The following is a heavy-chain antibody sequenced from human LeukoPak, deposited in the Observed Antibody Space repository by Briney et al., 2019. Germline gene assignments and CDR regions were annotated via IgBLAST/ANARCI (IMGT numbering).Heavy chain of an antibody. CDR2: ISSSSSTI. D-gene: IGHD5-18*01. J-gene: IGHJ4*02. CDR1: GFTFSSYS. V-gene: IGHV3-48*04. Sequence: PGGSLRLSCAASGFTFSSYSMNWVRQAPGKGLEWVSYISSSSSTIYYADSVKGRFTISRDNAKNSLYLQMNSLRAEDTAVYYCARAPLGDGAWYSYGPYYFDYWGQGTLVTVSS. CDR3: ARAPLGDGAWYSYGPYYFDY.